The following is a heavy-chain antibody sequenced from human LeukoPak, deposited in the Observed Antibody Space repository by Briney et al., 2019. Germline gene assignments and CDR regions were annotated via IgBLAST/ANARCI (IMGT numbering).Heavy chain of an antibody. CDR3: ARGIRPRLFYYYYMDV. J-gene: IGHJ6*03. CDR1: GYTFTSYG. CDR2: MNPNSGNT. V-gene: IGHV1-8*03. Sequence: ASVKVSCKASGYTFTSYGISWVRQAPGQGLEWMGWMNPNSGNTGYAQKFQGRVTITRNTSISTAYMELSSLRSEDTAVYYCARGIRPRLFYYYYMDVWGKGTTVTVSS. D-gene: IGHD2-21*01.